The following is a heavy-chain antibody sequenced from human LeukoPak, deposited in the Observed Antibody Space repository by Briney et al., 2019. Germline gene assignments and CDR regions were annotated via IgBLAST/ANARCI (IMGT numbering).Heavy chain of an antibody. Sequence: GASVKVSCKVSGYTLTELSMHWVRQAPGKGLEWMGGFDPEDGETIYAQKFQGRVTMTEDTSTDTAYMELSSLRSEDTAVYYCATSDYDFRRGGWFDPWGQGTLVTVSS. CDR1: GYTLTELS. CDR2: FDPEDGET. CDR3: ATSDYDFRRGGWFDP. D-gene: IGHD3-3*01. J-gene: IGHJ5*02. V-gene: IGHV1-24*01.